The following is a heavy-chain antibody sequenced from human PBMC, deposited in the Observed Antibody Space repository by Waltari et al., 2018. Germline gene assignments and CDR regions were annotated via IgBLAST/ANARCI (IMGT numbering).Heavy chain of an antibody. D-gene: IGHD6-19*01. CDR3: SGGEVTGTDF. Sequence: EVQVVESGGGLVQPGGSLKLYCATSGFSFSGSTILWVRQTSGKGLEWVGRIRRQPYNYATAYSASVKGRFTISRDDSKNTAYLQMNNLMTEDTAVYYCSGGEVTGTDFWGQGTLVTVSS. CDR1: GFSFSGST. V-gene: IGHV3-73*01. CDR2: IRRQPYNYAT. J-gene: IGHJ4*02.